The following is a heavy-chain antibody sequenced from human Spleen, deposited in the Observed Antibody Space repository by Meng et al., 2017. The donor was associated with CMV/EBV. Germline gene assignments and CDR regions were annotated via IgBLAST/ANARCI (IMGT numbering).Heavy chain of an antibody. Sequence: GESLKISCAASGFTVSSNEMSWVRQAPGKGLEWVSSISGGSTYYADSRKGRFTISRDNSKNTLHLQMNSLRAEDTAVYYCAKGGGYCSSTSCYVDYWGQGTLVTVSS. CDR1: GFTVSSNE. CDR2: ISGGST. V-gene: IGHV3-38-3*01. D-gene: IGHD2-2*01. J-gene: IGHJ4*02. CDR3: AKGGGYCSSTSCYVDY.